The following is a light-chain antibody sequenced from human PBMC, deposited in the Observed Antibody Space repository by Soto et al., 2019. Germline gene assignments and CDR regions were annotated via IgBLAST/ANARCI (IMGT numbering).Light chain of an antibody. CDR3: QQYDSNSGR. CDR2: DAS. CDR1: QSISSW. Sequence: DIQITRSPSTLSASVGARVAITYGASQSISSWLVWYQQKPGKAPKLLIYDASSWESGVPSRFSGSGSGTEFTLTISSLQPDDFATYYCQQYDSNSGRFGQGTKV. V-gene: IGKV1-5*01. J-gene: IGKJ1*01.